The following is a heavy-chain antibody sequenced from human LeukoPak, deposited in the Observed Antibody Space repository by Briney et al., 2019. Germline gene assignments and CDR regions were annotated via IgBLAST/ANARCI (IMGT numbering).Heavy chain of an antibody. CDR3: AREPLYYYGSGGLDY. V-gene: IGHV4-59*01. CDR2: IYYSGST. CDR1: GGSISSYY. J-gene: IGHJ4*02. D-gene: IGHD3-10*01. Sequence: PSETLSLTCTVSGGSISSYYWSWIRQPPGKGLEWIGYIYYSGSTNYNPSLKSRVTMSVDTSKNQFSLKLSSVTAADTAVYYCAREPLYYYGSGGLDYWGQGTLVTVSS.